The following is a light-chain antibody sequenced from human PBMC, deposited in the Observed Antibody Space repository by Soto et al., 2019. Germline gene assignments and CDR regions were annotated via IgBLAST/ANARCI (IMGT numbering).Light chain of an antibody. CDR1: QSISSY. Sequence: ILLTQSPSSLSASPCDRATITCRASQSISSYLDWYQQKPGKAPNLLIYAASTLKSGVPSRFSGSGSGTEFTLTISSLQPDEYATYYCQQNYSDSYTFGQGTRLEIK. CDR2: AAS. J-gene: IGKJ5*01. CDR3: QQNYSDSYT. V-gene: IGKV1-39*01.